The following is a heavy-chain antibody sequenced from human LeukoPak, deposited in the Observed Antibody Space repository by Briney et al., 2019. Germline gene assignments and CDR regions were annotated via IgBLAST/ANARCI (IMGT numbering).Heavy chain of an antibody. CDR1: GFTFSTYG. J-gene: IGHJ3*02. CDR2: VSYDGINK. Sequence: PGGSLRLSCAASGFTFSTYGMHWVRQAPGKGLEWVAVVSYDGINKHYADSVKGRFTISRDNSKNTLYLLMNSLRTEDTAVYYCAKDLTWYSRSSLGTFDIWGQGTMVTVSS. V-gene: IGHV3-30*18. D-gene: IGHD6-6*01. CDR3: AKDLTWYSRSSLGTFDI.